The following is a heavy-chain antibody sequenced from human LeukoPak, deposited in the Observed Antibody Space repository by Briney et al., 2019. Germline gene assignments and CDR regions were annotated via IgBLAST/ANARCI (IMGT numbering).Heavy chain of an antibody. V-gene: IGHV3-74*01. D-gene: IGHD2-21*01. CDR3: AKDRYWSIDY. CDR1: GFDFSSNW. CDR2: IKGDGIST. Sequence: GGSLRLSCAASGFDFSSNWMHWVRHAPGQGLVWVSRIKGDGISTNYADSVKGRFTISRDIAKNTLYLQMNSLRAEDTGVYYCAKDRYWSIDYWGRGTLVTVSS. J-gene: IGHJ4*02.